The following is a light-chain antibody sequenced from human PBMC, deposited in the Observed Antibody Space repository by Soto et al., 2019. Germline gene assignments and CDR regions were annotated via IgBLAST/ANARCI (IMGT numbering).Light chain of an antibody. J-gene: IGKJ5*01. CDR2: DAS. CDR3: HQRHSWPIT. V-gene: IGKV3-11*01. Sequence: EIVLTQSPATLSLSPGEGATLSCRASQNVSNFLLWFQQKPGQAPRLLIYDASNRDTGIPARFSGSGSGTDFTLTISSLEPEDFAVYYCHQRHSWPITFGQGTRLEIK. CDR1: QNVSNF.